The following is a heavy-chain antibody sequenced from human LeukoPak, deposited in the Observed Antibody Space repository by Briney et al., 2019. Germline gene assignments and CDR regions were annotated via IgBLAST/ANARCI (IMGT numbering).Heavy chain of an antibody. CDR1: GASVSDYS. CDR2: ISYSGST. D-gene: IGHD3-10*01. V-gene: IGHV4-59*02. CDR3: ARDEGSMVRGVDYYMDV. J-gene: IGHJ6*03. Sequence: SETLSLTCTVSGASVSDYSWTWIRQPPGKGLEWIGNISYSGSTTYNPSLKSRVTISVDASKTQFSLQLNSVTAADTAVYYCARDEGSMVRGVDYYMDVWGKGTTVTISS.